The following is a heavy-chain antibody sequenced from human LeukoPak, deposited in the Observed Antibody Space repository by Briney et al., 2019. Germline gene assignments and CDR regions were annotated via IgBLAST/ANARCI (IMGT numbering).Heavy chain of an antibody. D-gene: IGHD5-12*01. CDR2: IYYSGST. J-gene: IGHJ5*02. Sequence: SETLSLTCTVSGGSISSHYWSWIRQPPGKGLEWIGYIYYSGSTNYNPSLKSRVTISVDTSKNQFSLKLSSVTAADTAVYYCARYNIVATIQSWIDPWGQGTLVTVYS. CDR3: ARYNIVATIQSWIDP. CDR1: GGSISSHY. V-gene: IGHV4-59*08.